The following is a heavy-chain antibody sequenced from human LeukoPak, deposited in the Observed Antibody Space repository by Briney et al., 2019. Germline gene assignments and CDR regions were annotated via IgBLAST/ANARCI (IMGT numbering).Heavy chain of an antibody. D-gene: IGHD2-2*01. CDR1: GGSFSGYY. V-gene: IGHV4-34*01. J-gene: IGHJ6*02. Sequence: SETLSLTCAVYGGSFSGYYWSWIRQPPGKGREWIGEINQSGSTNYNPSLNSRVTISVDTSKNQFSLKLSSVTAADTAVYYCARVVVAPSYRYYYYGMDVWGQGTTVTVSS. CDR3: ARVVVAPSYRYYYYGMDV. CDR2: INQSGST.